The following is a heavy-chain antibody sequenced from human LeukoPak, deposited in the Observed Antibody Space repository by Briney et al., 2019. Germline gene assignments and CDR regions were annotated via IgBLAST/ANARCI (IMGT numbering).Heavy chain of an antibody. CDR2: ISGSGGST. D-gene: IGHD3-10*01. Sequence: GGSLRLSCAASGFTFSSYAMNWVRQAPGKGLEWVSAISGSGGSTYYADSVKGRFTISRDNSKNTLYLQMNSLRAEDTAVYYCAKAAGSLTDNNWFDPWGQGTLVTVSS. CDR1: GFTFSSYA. J-gene: IGHJ5*02. CDR3: AKAAGSLTDNNWFDP. V-gene: IGHV3-23*01.